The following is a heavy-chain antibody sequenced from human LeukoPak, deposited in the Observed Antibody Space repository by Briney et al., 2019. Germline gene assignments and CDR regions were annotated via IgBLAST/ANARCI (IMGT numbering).Heavy chain of an antibody. Sequence: SETLSLTCTVSGGSVSSGSYYWSWIRQPPGKGLEWIGYIYYSGSTNYNPSLKSRGTISVDTSKNQFSLKPSSVTAADTAVYYCARDPTTVVAFDIWGQGTMVTVSS. CDR1: GGSVSSGSYY. J-gene: IGHJ3*02. CDR2: IYYSGST. D-gene: IGHD4-23*01. V-gene: IGHV4-61*01. CDR3: ARDPTTVVAFDI.